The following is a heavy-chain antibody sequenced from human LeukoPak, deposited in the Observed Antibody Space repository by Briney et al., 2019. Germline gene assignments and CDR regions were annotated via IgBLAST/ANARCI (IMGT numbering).Heavy chain of an antibody. J-gene: IGHJ4*02. Sequence: SQTLSLTCTVSGGSTSSGGYYWSWIRQHPGKGLEWIGYIYYSGSTYYNPSLKSRVTISVDTSKNQFSLKLSSVTAADTAVYYCARGWDDYGDEYYFDYWGQGTLVTVSS. CDR2: IYYSGST. V-gene: IGHV4-30-4*08. CDR3: ARGWDDYGDEYYFDY. CDR1: GGSTSSGGYY. D-gene: IGHD4-17*01.